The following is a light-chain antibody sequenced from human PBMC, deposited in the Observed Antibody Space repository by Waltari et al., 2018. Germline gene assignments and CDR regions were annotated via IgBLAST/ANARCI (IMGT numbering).Light chain of an antibody. CDR2: AAS. CDR1: QGISSY. V-gene: IGKV1-9*01. J-gene: IGKJ1*01. Sequence: IQLTQSPSSLSAPVGDRVPITCRASQGISSYLAWYQQKPGKAPKLLIYAASTLQSGVPSRFSGSGSGTDFTLTISSLQPEDFATYYCQQLNSYPWTFGQGTKVEIK. CDR3: QQLNSYPWT.